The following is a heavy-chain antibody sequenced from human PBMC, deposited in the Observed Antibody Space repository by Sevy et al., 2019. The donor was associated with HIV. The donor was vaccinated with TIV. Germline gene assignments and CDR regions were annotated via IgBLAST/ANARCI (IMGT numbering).Heavy chain of an antibody. CDR3: ARESIGAVGDSDY. Sequence: SETLSLTCTVSGGSINNYFWSWIRQPPGKGLEWIGYIYYSGSTNYNPSLKSRVTISVDTSKNQLSLKLSSVTAADTAVYYCARESIGAVGDSDYWGQGTLVTVSS. V-gene: IGHV4-59*01. CDR1: GGSINNYF. D-gene: IGHD6-13*01. CDR2: IYYSGST. J-gene: IGHJ4*02.